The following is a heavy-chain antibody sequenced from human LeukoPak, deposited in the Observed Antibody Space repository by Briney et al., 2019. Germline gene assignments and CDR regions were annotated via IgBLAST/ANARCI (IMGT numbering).Heavy chain of an antibody. CDR3: AKDKRDISTGYNWFDP. Sequence: GRSLRLSCAASGFTFDDYALHWVRQAPGKGLEWGSGISWNSGSIGYADSVKGRFTISRDNAKNSLYLQMNSLRAEDTALYYCAKDKRDISTGYNWFDPWGQGTLVTVSS. CDR2: ISWNSGSI. CDR1: GFTFDDYA. V-gene: IGHV3-9*01. D-gene: IGHD3-9*01. J-gene: IGHJ5*02.